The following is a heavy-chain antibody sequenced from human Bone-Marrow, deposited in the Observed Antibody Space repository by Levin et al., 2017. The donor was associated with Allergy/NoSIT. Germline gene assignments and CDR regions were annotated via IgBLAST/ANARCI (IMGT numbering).Heavy chain of an antibody. Sequence: LSLTCAASGFPFSSFGMHWVRQAPGKGLEWVAVISYDGRNKNHADSVKGRLTISRDNSKNTLYLQMNSLRPEDTAVYYCAKGDLQLVRGAADYWGQGTLVTVSS. J-gene: IGHJ4*02. CDR2: ISYDGRNK. CDR1: GFPFSSFG. V-gene: IGHV3-30*18. CDR3: AKGDLQLVRGAADY. D-gene: IGHD6-6*01.